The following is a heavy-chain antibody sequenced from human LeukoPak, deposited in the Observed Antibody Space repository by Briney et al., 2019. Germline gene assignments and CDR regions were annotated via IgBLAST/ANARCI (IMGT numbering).Heavy chain of an antibody. V-gene: IGHV4-59*01. CDR3: ARWSPAPSWFDP. D-gene: IGHD1-26*01. CDR1: GGSISTFY. J-gene: IGHJ5*02. CDR2: IYYSGST. Sequence: SETLSLTCTVSGGSISTFYCSWVRQPPGKGLEWIGYIYYSGSTDYNPSLKSRVTISIDTSKNQFSLKLTSVTAADTAVYYCARWSPAPSWFDPWGQGTLVTVSS.